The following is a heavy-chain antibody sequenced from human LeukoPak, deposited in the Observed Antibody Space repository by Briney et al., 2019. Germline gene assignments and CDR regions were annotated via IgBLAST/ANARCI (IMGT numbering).Heavy chain of an antibody. CDR1: GYTFAAYY. J-gene: IGHJ4*02. V-gene: IGHV1-3*03. CDR2: INAGNGNT. D-gene: IGHD1-26*01. CDR3: ARSLGMGATLDY. Sequence: ASVKVSCKASGYTFAAYYMYWVRQAPGQRLEWMGWINAGNGNTRYSQEFKGRVTITRDTSASTVYMELSSLRSEDMAVYFCARSLGMGATLDYWGRGTLVTVSS.